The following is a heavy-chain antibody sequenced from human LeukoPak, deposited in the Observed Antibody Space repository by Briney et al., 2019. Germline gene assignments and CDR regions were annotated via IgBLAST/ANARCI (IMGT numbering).Heavy chain of an antibody. CDR2: ISYDGNNK. CDR1: GXTFSTSG. J-gene: IGHJ3*02. CDR3: ATYYYDSSGYYPDAFDI. D-gene: IGHD3-22*01. V-gene: IGHV3-33*05. Sequence: GGSLRLSCAASGXTFSTSGMHWVRQAPGKGLEWVAVISYDGNNKYYADSVKGRFTISRDNSKNTLYLQMNSLRAEDTAVYYCATYYYDSSGYYPDAFDIWGQGTMVTVSS.